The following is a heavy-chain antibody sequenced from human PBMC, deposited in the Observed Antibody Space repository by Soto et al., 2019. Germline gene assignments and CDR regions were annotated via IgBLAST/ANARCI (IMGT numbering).Heavy chain of an antibody. J-gene: IGHJ1*01. CDR2: ISGSGGTT. Sequence: EVQLLESGGGLVQPGGSLRLSCAASGFTFSSYAMTWVRQAPGKGLEWVSIISGSGGTTYYADSVKGRFTISRDNSKNTLYLQMNSLRADDTAVYYCAKEDNYYDSSGYYLEYFQHWGQGTLVTVSS. D-gene: IGHD3-22*01. CDR1: GFTFSSYA. CDR3: AKEDNYYDSSGYYLEYFQH. V-gene: IGHV3-23*01.